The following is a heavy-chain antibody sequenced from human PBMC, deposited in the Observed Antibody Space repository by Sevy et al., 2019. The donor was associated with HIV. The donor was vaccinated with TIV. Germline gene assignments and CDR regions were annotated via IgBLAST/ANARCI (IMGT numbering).Heavy chain of an antibody. CDR3: ARETDNSARWLDP. V-gene: IGHV3-30*02. CDR1: GFTFNFHG. CDR2: IWHDGSNK. Sequence: GGSLRLSCAASGFTFNFHGMHWVRQAPGKGLEWVAFIWHDGSNKYMADSVKGRFPISRDNSKNTLFLQMNSLTVEETAVYYCARETDNSARWLDPWGQGTLVTVSS. J-gene: IGHJ5*02. D-gene: IGHD4-4*01.